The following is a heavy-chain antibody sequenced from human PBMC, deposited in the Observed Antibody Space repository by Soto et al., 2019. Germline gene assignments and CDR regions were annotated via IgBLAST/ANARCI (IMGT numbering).Heavy chain of an antibody. Sequence: SETLSLTCTVSGGSISSSSYYWGWIRQPPGKGLEWIGSIYYSGSTYYNPSLKSRVTISVDTSKNQFSLKLSSVTAADTAVYFCARRSRGELLYIDYWGQGTLVTVS. CDR2: IYYSGST. V-gene: IGHV4-39*01. CDR1: GGSISSSSYY. J-gene: IGHJ4*02. CDR3: ARRSRGELLYIDY. D-gene: IGHD2-15*01.